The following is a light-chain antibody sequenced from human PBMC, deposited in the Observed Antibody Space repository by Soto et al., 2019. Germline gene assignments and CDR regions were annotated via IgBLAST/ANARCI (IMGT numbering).Light chain of an antibody. CDR1: QSVSSN. CDR3: QEYSSYWT. Sequence: EIVMTQSPATLSVSPGERATLSCRASQSVSSNLAWYQQKPGQPPRLLIYGASTRATGVPGRFSGSGSGTEFTLTISSLQPDDFATYYCQEYSSYWTFGQGTKVDI. CDR2: GAS. V-gene: IGKV3-15*01. J-gene: IGKJ1*01.